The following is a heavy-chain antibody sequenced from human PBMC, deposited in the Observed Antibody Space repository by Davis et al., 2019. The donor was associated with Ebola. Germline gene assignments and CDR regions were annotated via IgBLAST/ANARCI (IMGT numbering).Heavy chain of an antibody. CDR2: IHSGGST. J-gene: IGHJ6*02. CDR3: AREQWLGGIYYYYGMDV. CDR1: GFTFSSYA. Sequence: LSLTCAASGFTFSSYAMSWVRQAPGKGLEWVSVIHSGGSTYYADSVKGRFTISRHNSKNTLYLQMNSLRAEDTAVYYCAREQWLGGIYYYYGMDVWGQGTTVTVSS. D-gene: IGHD6-19*01. V-gene: IGHV3-53*04.